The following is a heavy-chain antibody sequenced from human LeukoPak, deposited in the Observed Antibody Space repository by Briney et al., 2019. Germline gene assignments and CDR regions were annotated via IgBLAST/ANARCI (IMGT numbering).Heavy chain of an antibody. CDR3: ARNTDDFWSAPGYYYYYYMDV. J-gene: IGHJ6*03. D-gene: IGHD3-3*01. V-gene: IGHV3-53*01. Sequence: YSGGITYYADSVKGRFTISRDNSKNTLYLQMNSLRAEDTAVYYCARNTDDFWSAPGYYYYYYMDVWGKGTTVTVSS. CDR2: YSGGIT.